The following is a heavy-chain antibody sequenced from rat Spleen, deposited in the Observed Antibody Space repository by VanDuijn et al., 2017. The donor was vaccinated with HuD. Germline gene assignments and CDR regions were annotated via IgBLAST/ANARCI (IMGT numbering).Heavy chain of an antibody. V-gene: IGHV5-20*01. CDR2: ISHDGGSP. CDR1: GFTFSDYY. CDR3: TRWTYFRH. J-gene: IGHJ2*01. Sequence: EVQLVESGGGLVQPGRSMKLSCAASGFTFSDYYMAWVRQAPTKGLEWVASISHDGGSPHYRDSVKGRFTISRDIAKSTLYLQMNNLRSEDTATYFCTRWTYFRHWGQGVMVTVSS. D-gene: IGHD4-6*01.